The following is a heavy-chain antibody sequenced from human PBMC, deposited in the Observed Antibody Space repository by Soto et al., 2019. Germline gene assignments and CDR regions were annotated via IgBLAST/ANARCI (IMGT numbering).Heavy chain of an antibody. CDR1: GGSISSYY. V-gene: IGHV4-59*01. CDR3: ASMIGDPVLSFDS. J-gene: IGHJ5*01. CDR2: IFYSGST. Sequence: QVQLQESGPGLVKPSETLSLTCTVSGGSISSYYWSWIRQPPGKGLEWIGFIFYSGSTSYNPSLTXRXAISIDTSEYQFSLNLNSVTAADTAVYYCASMIGDPVLSFDSWGQGTLVAVSS. D-gene: IGHD3-10*02.